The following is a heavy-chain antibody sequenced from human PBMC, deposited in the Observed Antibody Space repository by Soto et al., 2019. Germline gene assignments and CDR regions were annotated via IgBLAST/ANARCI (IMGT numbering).Heavy chain of an antibody. J-gene: IGHJ6*02. CDR2: IYYSGST. CDR3: ARERRNYYDYYGMDV. V-gene: IGHV4-61*08. Sequence: SETLSLTCTVSGGYVSSGGFYWSWIRQPPGKGLEWIGCIYYSGSTNYNPSLKSRLTISVDTSKNQFSLMLSSVTGADTAVYYCARERRNYYDYYGMDVWGQGTTVTVYS. D-gene: IGHD1-1*01. CDR1: GGYVSSGGFY.